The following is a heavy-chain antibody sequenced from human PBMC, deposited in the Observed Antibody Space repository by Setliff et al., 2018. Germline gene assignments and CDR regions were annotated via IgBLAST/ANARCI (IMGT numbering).Heavy chain of an antibody. Sequence: SETLSLTCSVSGDSMSSSYWSWIRQPPGKGLEWIGYIYYSGSTDSHPSLKSRVSISIDTSKNQFSLNVRSVTAADTAIYYCAKGRSEMDSWGQGILVTVSS. D-gene: IGHD3-10*01. V-gene: IGHV4-59*01. CDR2: IYYSGST. CDR3: AKGRSEMDS. CDR1: GDSMSSSY. J-gene: IGHJ4*02.